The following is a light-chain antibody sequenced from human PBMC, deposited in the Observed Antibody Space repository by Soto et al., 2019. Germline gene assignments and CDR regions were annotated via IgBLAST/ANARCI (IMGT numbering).Light chain of an antibody. CDR3: QTWGTGIGV. CDR1: SGHSSYA. J-gene: IGLJ3*02. V-gene: IGLV4-69*01. Sequence: QAVVTQSPSASASLGASVKLTCTLSSGHSSYAIAWHQQQPEKGPRYLMKLNSDGSHSKGDGIPDRFSGSSSGAERYLTISSLQSEDEADYYCQTWGTGIGVFGGGTKLTVL. CDR2: LNSDGSH.